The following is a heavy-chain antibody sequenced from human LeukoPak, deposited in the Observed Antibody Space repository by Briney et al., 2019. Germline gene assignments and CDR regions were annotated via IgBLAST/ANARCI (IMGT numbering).Heavy chain of an antibody. CDR3: ARDYGGSSPFDY. J-gene: IGHJ4*02. D-gene: IGHD4-23*01. V-gene: IGHV3-48*03. Sequence: PGGSLRLSCAASGFTFSSYEMHWVRQAPGKGLEWVSYTSSSGSTIYYADSVKGRFTISRDNAKNSLYLQMNSLRAEDTAVYCARDYGGSSPFDYWGQGTLVTVSS. CDR2: TSSSGSTI. CDR1: GFTFSSYE.